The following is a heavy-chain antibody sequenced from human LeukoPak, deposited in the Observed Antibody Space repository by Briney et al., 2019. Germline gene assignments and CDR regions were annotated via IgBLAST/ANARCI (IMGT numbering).Heavy chain of an antibody. CDR1: GYSISSGYY. J-gene: IGHJ6*03. CDR3: ARHRYYYRSGSYYGAPYYMDV. Sequence: SETLFLTCTVSGYSISSGYYWGWIRQPPGKGLEWIGSIYHSGSTYYNPSLKSRVTISVDTSKNQFSLKLSSVTAADTAVYYCARHRYYYRSGSYYGAPYYMDVWGKGTTVTISS. D-gene: IGHD3-10*01. CDR2: IYHSGST. V-gene: IGHV4-38-2*02.